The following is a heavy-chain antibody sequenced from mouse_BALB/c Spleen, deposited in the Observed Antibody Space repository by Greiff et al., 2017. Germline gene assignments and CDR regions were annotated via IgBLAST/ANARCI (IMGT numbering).Heavy chain of an antibody. D-gene: IGHD1-1*01. CDR3: AKGPSTVVDWYFDV. J-gene: IGHJ1*01. CDR1: GYSITSGYS. CDR2: IHYSGST. Sequence: DVQLQESGPDLVKPSQSLSLTCTVTGYSITSGYSWHWIRQFPGNKLEWMGYIHYSGSTNYNPSLKSRISITRDTSKNQFFLQLNSVTTEDTATYYCAKGPSTVVDWYFDVWGAGTTVTVSS. V-gene: IGHV3-1*02.